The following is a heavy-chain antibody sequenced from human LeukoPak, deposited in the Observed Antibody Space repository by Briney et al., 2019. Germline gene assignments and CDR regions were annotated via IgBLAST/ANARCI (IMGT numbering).Heavy chain of an antibody. D-gene: IGHD6-13*01. J-gene: IGHJ4*02. CDR1: GFTFSSYA. CDR3: ARMYSSSWDLDY. CDR2: ISYDGSNK. Sequence: GRSLRLSCAASGFTFSSYAMHWVRQAPGKGLEWVAVISYDGSNKYYADSVKGRFTISRDNSKNTLYLQMNSLRAEDTAVYYCARMYSSSWDLDYWGQGTVVTVSS. V-gene: IGHV3-30*04.